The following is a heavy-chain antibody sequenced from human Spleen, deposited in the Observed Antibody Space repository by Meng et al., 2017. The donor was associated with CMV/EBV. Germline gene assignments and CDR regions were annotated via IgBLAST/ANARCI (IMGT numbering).Heavy chain of an antibody. D-gene: IGHD4-11*01. CDR3: ARHNSNYGFFYYAMDV. CDR1: GGTFSSYA. CDR2: IIPIFGTA. V-gene: IGHV1-69*05. Sequence: SVKVSCKASGGTFSSYAISWVRQAPGQGLEWMGGIIPIFGTANYAQKFQGRVTITTDESTSTAYMELSSLRSDDTAVYYCARHNSNYGFFYYAMDVWGQGTTVTVSS. J-gene: IGHJ6*02.